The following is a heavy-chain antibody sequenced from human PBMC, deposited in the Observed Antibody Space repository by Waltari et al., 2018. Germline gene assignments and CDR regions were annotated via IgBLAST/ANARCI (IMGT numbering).Heavy chain of an antibody. CDR1: GYSISSGYY. V-gene: IGHV4-38-2*01. J-gene: IGHJ4*02. CDR3: ARQVVFWLDY. CDR2: IYHSGST. Sequence: QVQLQESGPGLVKPSETLSLTCAVSGYSISSGYYWGWIRQPPGKGLEWIGSIYHSGSTYYNPSLKSRVTISVDTSKNQFSLKLSSVTAADTAVYYCARQVVFWLDYWGQGTLVTVSS. D-gene: IGHD2-15*01.